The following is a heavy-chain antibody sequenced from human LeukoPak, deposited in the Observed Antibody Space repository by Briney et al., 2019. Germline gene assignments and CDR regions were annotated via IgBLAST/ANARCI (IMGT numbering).Heavy chain of an antibody. J-gene: IGHJ4*02. Sequence: SETLSLTCTSYHWSWIRQPPGKGLEWIGYIYYSGSTKYNPSLKSRVTISVDTSKNQFSLKLSSVTAADTAVYYCARDYYDSSGYDWGLGYWGQGTLVTVSS. D-gene: IGHD3-22*01. V-gene: IGHV4-59*01. CDR3: ARDYYDSSGYDWGLGY. CDR1: YH. CDR2: IYYSGST.